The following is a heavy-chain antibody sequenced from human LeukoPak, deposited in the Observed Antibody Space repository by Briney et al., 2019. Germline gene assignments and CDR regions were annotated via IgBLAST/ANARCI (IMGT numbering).Heavy chain of an antibody. CDR3: ARPMVRGAPHKYWHFDL. CDR2: IHQSGDP. CDR1: GASFSGYY. D-gene: IGHD3-10*01. V-gene: IGHV4-34*01. Sequence: PSETLSLTCAVYGASFSGYYWSWIRQPPGKGLEWIGDIHQSGDPNYNPSLKSRVTISVDTSKNQFSLKLSSVTAADTAVYYCARPMVRGAPHKYWHFDLWGRGTLVTVSS. J-gene: IGHJ2*01.